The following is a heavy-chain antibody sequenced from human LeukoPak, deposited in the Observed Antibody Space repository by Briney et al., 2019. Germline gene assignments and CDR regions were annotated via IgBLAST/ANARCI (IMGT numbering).Heavy chain of an antibody. CDR1: GGSFSGYY. V-gene: IGHV4-34*01. CDR2: INHSGST. J-gene: IGHJ6*03. Sequence: PSETLSLTCAVYGGSFSGYYWSWIRQPPGKGLEWIGEINHSGSTNYNPSLKSRVTISVDTSKNQFSLKLSSVTAADTAVYYCARSSSWPYYYYYYMDVWGKGTTVTVSS. D-gene: IGHD6-13*01. CDR3: ARSSSWPYYYYYYMDV.